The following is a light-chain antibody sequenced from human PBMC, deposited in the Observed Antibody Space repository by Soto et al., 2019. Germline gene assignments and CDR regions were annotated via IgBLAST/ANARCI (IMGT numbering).Light chain of an antibody. J-gene: IGKJ1*01. V-gene: IGKV3-20*01. CDR1: QIIGNNY. CDR2: DAS. CDR3: QQCAYSPRT. Sequence: EIVLTQSPDTLSLSPGERASISCRASQIIGNNYLAWYQQKPGQAPGLLIDDASRRATGIPDRFTGSGSGADFLLTISTLEPEDLAVYYCQQCAYSPRTFGQGTKV.